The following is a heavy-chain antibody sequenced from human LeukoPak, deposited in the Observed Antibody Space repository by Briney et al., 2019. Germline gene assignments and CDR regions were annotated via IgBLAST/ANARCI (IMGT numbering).Heavy chain of an antibody. V-gene: IGHV3-33*01. CDR1: GFTFSSYG. D-gene: IGHD3-22*01. Sequence: GGSLRLSCAASGFTFSSYGMHWVRQAPGKGLEWVAVIWYDGSNKYYADSVKGRFTISRDNSKNTLYLQMNSLRAEDTAVYYCARDATSGYGGMDGFDIWGQGTMVTVSS. CDR2: IWYDGSNK. CDR3: ARDATSGYGGMDGFDI. J-gene: IGHJ3*02.